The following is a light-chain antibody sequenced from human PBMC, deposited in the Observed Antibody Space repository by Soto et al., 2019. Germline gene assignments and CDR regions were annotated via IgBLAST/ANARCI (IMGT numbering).Light chain of an antibody. V-gene: IGLV2-14*01. Sequence: QSALTQPASVSGSPGQSITLSCTGTSSDIGGYDYVSWYQRHPGKAPKLIIYAVNNRPSGVSTRFSGSKSCNTASLTSSGLQAEDEADYYCTSYASGSSHVVFGGGTQLTVL. CDR1: SSDIGGYDY. CDR2: AVN. CDR3: TSYASGSSHVV. J-gene: IGLJ2*01.